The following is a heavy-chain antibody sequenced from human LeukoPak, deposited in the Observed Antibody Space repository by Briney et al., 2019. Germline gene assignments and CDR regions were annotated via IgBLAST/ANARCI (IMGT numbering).Heavy chain of an antibody. Sequence: PSETLSLTCTVSGGSISSHYWSWIRQPPGKGLEWIGYIYYSGSTNYNPSLKSRVTISVDTSKNQFSLKLSSVTAADTAVYYCARATPVGGVRFDYWGQGTLVTVSS. J-gene: IGHJ4*02. CDR2: IYYSGST. V-gene: IGHV4-59*11. CDR3: ARATPVGGVRFDY. D-gene: IGHD3-16*01. CDR1: GGSISSHY.